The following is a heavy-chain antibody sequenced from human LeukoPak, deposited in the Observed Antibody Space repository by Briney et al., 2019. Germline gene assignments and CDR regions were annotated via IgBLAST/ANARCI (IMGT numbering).Heavy chain of an antibody. Sequence: GGSLRLSCAASGFTFSSYAMSWVRQAPGKGLEWVSAISGSGGSTYYADSVKGRFTISRGNSKNTLYLQMDSLRAEDTAVYYCAKDLPRNPIAVAVSSFDYWGQGTLVTVSS. V-gene: IGHV3-23*01. CDR1: GFTFSSYA. CDR2: ISGSGGST. CDR3: AKDLPRNPIAVAVSSFDY. D-gene: IGHD6-19*01. J-gene: IGHJ4*02.